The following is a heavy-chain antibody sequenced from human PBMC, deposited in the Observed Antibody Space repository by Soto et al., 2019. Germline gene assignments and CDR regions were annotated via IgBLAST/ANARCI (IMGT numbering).Heavy chain of an antibody. D-gene: IGHD3-9*01. J-gene: IGHJ6*02. CDR1: GYTFTSYA. Sequence: ASVKVSCKASGYTFTSYAMHWVRQAPGQRLEWMGWINAGNGNTKYSQKFQGRVTITRDTSASTAYMELSSLRSEDTAVYYCARDSIDYDILTGYYALYGMDVWGQGTTVTVSS. CDR3: ARDSIDYDILTGYYALYGMDV. V-gene: IGHV1-3*01. CDR2: INAGNGNT.